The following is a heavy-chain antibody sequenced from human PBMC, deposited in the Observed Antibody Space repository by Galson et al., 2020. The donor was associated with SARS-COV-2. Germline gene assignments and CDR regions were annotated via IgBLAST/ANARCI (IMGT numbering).Heavy chain of an antibody. V-gene: IGHV3-30*19. D-gene: IGHD4-17*01. CDR2: ISYDGRNK. Sequence: GGSLRLSCAASGFTFSSHAMHWVRQAPGKGLEWVAIISYDGRNKYYADSVKGRFTISRDNSKNTLYLQMNSLRAEDTAVYYCARDLIGGDYFDYWGQGTLVTVSS. CDR1: GFTFSSHA. J-gene: IGHJ4*02. CDR3: ARDLIGGDYFDY.